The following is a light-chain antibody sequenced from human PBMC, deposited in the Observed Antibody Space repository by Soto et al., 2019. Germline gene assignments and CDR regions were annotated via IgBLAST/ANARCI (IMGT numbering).Light chain of an antibody. J-gene: IGLJ1*01. CDR1: SSDVGGGNF. Sequence: QSALTQPASVSGSPGQSITISCTGTSSDVGGGNFVSWYQQHPGKAPKLMIYDVSNRPSGVSDRFSASKSDNTASLTISGLQAEDEADYYCNSYTTRVAYVFGTGTKVTVL. V-gene: IGLV2-14*03. CDR2: DVS. CDR3: NSYTTRVAYV.